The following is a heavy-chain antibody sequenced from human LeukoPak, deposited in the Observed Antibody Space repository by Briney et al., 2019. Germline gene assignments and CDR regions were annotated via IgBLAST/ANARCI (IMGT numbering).Heavy chain of an antibody. CDR2: IDWDGDK. Sequence: SGPALVKPTQTLTLTCTFSGFSLSTSGMCVSWIRQPPGKALEWLALIDWDGDKYYSTSLQTRLTISKDTSKNQVVLTMTNMDPVDTATYYCARSYYGSLNYPFDYWGQGTLVIVSS. D-gene: IGHD3-10*01. J-gene: IGHJ4*02. CDR1: GFSLSTSGMC. CDR3: ARSYYGSLNYPFDY. V-gene: IGHV2-70*01.